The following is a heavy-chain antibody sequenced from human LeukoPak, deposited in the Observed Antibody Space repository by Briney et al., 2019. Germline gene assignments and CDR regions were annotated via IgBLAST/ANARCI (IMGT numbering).Heavy chain of an antibody. CDR2: INPNSGGT. CDR3: ARASRGSGSYYNRYFDY. CDR1: GYTFTGYY. D-gene: IGHD3-10*01. J-gene: IGHJ4*02. V-gene: IGHV1-2*04. Sequence: GASVKVSCKASGYTFTGYYMHWVRQAPGQGLEWMGWINPNSGGTNYAQKFQGWVTMTRDTSISTAYMELSRLRSDDTAVYYCARASRGSGSYYNRYFDYWGQGTLVTVSS.